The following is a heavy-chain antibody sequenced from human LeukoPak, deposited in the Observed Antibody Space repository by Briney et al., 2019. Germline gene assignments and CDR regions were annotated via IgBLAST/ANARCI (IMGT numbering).Heavy chain of an antibody. CDR3: ARGHY. Sequence: GGSLRLSCEVSGLTSSDHPMNWVRQAPGKGLEWVSYISGGTRLVIYYAESVKGRFTTSRDHAKKTVYLQMNDVRDEDTAVYFCARGHYWGQGTLVTVSS. CDR1: GLTSSDHP. CDR2: ISGGTRLVI. V-gene: IGHV3-48*02. J-gene: IGHJ4*02.